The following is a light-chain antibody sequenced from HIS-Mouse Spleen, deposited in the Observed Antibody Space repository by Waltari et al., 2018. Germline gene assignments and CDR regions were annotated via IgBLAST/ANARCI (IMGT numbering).Light chain of an antibody. V-gene: IGLV3-1*01. CDR3: QAWDSSYSV. CDR1: KLGDKY. CDR2: QDS. J-gene: IGLJ2*01. Sequence: SYELTQSPSVSVSPGQTASITCSGDKLGDKYACWYQQKPGQSPVLVIYQDSKRPSGMPERFSGSNSGNTATLTISGTQAMDEADYYCQAWDSSYSVFGGGTKLTVL.